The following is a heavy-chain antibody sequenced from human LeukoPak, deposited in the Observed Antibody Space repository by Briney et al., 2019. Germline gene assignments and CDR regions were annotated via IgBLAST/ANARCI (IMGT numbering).Heavy chain of an antibody. CDR2: ISYDGSNK. Sequence: GGSLRLSCAASGFTFSSYAMHWVRQAPGKGLEWVAVISYDGSNKYYADSVKGRFTISRDNSKNTLYLQMSSLRSDDTAVYYCALEVYYSDNSAFDYWGQGTLVTVSS. V-gene: IGHV3-30-3*01. J-gene: IGHJ4*01. CDR3: ALEVYYSDNSAFDY. D-gene: IGHD4-11*01. CDR1: GFTFSSYA.